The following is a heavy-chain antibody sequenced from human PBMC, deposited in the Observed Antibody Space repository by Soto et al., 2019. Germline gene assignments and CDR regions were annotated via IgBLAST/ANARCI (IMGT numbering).Heavy chain of an antibody. J-gene: IGHJ5*02. CDR1: GGSISSGGYY. Sequence: KSSETLSLTCTVSGGSISSGGYYWSWIRQHPGKGLEWIGYIYYSGSTYYNPSLKSRVTISVDTSKNQFSLKLSSVTAADTAVYYCARGVARLEWLLYSIRAPNWFDPWGQGTLVTVSS. V-gene: IGHV4-31*03. CDR3: ARGVARLEWLLYSIRAPNWFDP. D-gene: IGHD3-3*01. CDR2: IYYSGST.